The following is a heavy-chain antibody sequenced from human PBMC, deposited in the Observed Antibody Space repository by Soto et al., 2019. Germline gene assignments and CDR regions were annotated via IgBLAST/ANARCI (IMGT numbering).Heavy chain of an antibody. V-gene: IGHV1-3*01. D-gene: IGHD3-22*01. Sequence: ASVKVSCKASGYTFTSYAMHWVRQAPGQRLEWMGWINAGNGNTKYSQKFQGRLTLTRDTPGNTAYLELNSLISEDTAVYYCATPQDYDGCLDSWGQGTLVTVSS. CDR1: GYTFTSYA. CDR3: ATPQDYDGCLDS. CDR2: INAGNGNT. J-gene: IGHJ4*02.